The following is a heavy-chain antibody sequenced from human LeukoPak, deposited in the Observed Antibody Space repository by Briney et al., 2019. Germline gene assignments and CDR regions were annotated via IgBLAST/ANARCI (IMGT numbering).Heavy chain of an antibody. CDR3: ARHYYDSSGYYYSSKNYFDS. CDR1: GDSIRSYY. V-gene: IGHV4-59*08. D-gene: IGHD3-22*01. CDR2: IYFTGST. Sequence: PSETLSLTCTVSGDSIRSYYWSWIRQAPGKGLEWIGYIYFTGSTKYNPSLKSRVTIAVDTSENQLSLKLNSVTAADTAVYYCARHYYDSSGYYYSSKNYFDSWGQGSLVTLSS. J-gene: IGHJ4*02.